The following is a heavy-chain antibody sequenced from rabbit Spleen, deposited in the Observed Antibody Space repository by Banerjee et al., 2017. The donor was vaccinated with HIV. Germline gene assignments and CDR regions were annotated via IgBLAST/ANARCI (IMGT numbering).Heavy chain of an antibody. CDR1: GFSLTSSDY. Sequence: QSLEESGGDLVKPGASLTLTCTASGFSLTSSDYMCWVRQTPGKGLEWIGYIDPVFGTTSYASWVNGRFTISSHNAQNTLYLQLNSLTAADTATYFCVREVAGKFSLWGPGTLVTVS. D-gene: IGHD4-1*01. CDR2: IDPVFGTT. J-gene: IGHJ4*01. V-gene: IGHV1S40*01. CDR3: VREVAGKFSL.